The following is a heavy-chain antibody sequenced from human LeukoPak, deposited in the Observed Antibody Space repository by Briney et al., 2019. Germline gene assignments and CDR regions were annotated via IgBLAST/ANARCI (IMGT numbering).Heavy chain of an antibody. V-gene: IGHV3-30*03. Sequence: GGSLRLSCAASGFIFSNYGMNWVRQAPGKGLEWVAVISYDGSNKYYADSVKGRFTISRDNSKNTLYLQMNSLRAEDTAVYYCARSKGYGDYGSSLDYWGQGTLVTVSS. J-gene: IGHJ4*02. CDR2: ISYDGSNK. D-gene: IGHD4-17*01. CDR3: ARSKGYGDYGSSLDY. CDR1: GFIFSNYG.